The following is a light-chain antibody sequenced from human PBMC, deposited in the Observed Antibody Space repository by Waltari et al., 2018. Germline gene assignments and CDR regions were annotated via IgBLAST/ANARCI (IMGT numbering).Light chain of an antibody. V-gene: IGKV3-15*01. J-gene: IGKJ3*01. CDR3: QQYHESPPIT. Sequence: EIVMTQSPATLSVSPGERATLSCRASQSISSQLAWYQQKPGQAHRLLIYGASTRATGIPARFSGSGSWTEFTLTISSLQSEDFAVYFCQQYHESPPITFGPGTKVDIK. CDR1: QSISSQ. CDR2: GAS.